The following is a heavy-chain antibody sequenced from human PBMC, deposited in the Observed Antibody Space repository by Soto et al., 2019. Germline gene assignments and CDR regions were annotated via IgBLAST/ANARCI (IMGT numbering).Heavy chain of an antibody. CDR2: IIPIFGTA. J-gene: IGHJ6*02. D-gene: IGHD6-13*01. V-gene: IGHV1-69*01. Sequence: QVQLVQSGAEVKKPGSSVKVSCKASGGTFSSYAISWVRQAPGQGLEWMGGIIPIFGTANYAQKFQGRVTITADESTSTAYMELSSLRSEDTAVYYCARRGTYSSSQGYYYYGMYVWGQGTTVTVSS. CDR1: GGTFSSYA. CDR3: ARRGTYSSSQGYYYYGMYV.